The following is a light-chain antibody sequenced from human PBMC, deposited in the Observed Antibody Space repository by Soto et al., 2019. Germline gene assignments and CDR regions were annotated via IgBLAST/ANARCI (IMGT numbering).Light chain of an antibody. CDR2: AAS. J-gene: IGKJ3*01. CDR3: QQTYNIPGT. Sequence: DIQMTQSPSSLSASVGDRVTIACRASQSINTYLNWYQQKPGKAPKLLIFAASSLQSGVPSRFSGSGSGTDFTLTISPLQPEDFAPYYCQQTYNIPGTFGPGTKVDIK. V-gene: IGKV1-39*01. CDR1: QSINTY.